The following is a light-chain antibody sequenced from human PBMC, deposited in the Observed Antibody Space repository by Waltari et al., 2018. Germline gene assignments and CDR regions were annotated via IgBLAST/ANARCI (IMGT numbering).Light chain of an antibody. CDR3: QKYGSLPAT. J-gene: IGKJ1*01. CDR2: DAS. CDR1: HSMSRF. V-gene: IGKV3-20*01. Sequence: SCRASHSMSRFLAWYQQKPGQAPRLLIYDASSRATGIPDRFSGSGSGTDFSLTISRLEPEDIAVYYCQKYGSLPATFGQGTKVEIK.